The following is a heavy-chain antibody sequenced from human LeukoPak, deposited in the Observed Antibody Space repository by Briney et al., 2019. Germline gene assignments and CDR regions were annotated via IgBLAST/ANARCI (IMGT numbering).Heavy chain of an antibody. CDR2: IIPILGIA. CDR1: GGTFSSYA. J-gene: IGHJ4*02. Sequence: ASVKVSCKASGGTFSSYAISWVRQAPGQGLEWMGRIIPILGIANYAQKFQGRVTITADKSTSTAYMELSSLRSEDTAVYYCASRQLDQTCFDYWGQGTLVTVSS. D-gene: IGHD1-1*01. V-gene: IGHV1-69*04. CDR3: ASRQLDQTCFDY.